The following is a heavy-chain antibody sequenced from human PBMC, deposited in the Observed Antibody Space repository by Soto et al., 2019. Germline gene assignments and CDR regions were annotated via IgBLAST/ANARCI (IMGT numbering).Heavy chain of an antibody. V-gene: IGHV3-23*01. D-gene: IGHD6-25*01. Sequence: GGSLRLSCAASRFSFSSYAMSWVRQAPGKGLEWVSSISGSGDSTYYADSVKGRFTISRDNSKNTLYLQMNSLRTEDTAVYFCARDQNTAAAYWFDPWGQGTLVTVSS. J-gene: IGHJ5*02. CDR3: ARDQNTAAAYWFDP. CDR2: ISGSGDST. CDR1: RFSFSSYA.